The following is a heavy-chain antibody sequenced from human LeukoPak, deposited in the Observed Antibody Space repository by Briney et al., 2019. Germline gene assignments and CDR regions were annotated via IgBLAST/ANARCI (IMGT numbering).Heavy chain of an antibody. J-gene: IGHJ3*02. Sequence: PGGSLRLSCAASGFTFSDYYMSWIRQAPGQGLEWVSYISSSGSTIYYADSVKGRFTISRGNAKNSLSLQMNSLRAEDTAVYYCARVKPGNSEANAFDIWGQGTMVTVSS. CDR2: ISSSGSTI. CDR1: GFTFSDYY. D-gene: IGHD4-23*01. CDR3: ARVKPGNSEANAFDI. V-gene: IGHV3-11*01.